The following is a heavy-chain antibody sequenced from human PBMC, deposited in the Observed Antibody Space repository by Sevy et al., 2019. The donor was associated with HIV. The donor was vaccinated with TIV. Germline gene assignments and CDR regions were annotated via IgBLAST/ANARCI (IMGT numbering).Heavy chain of an antibody. J-gene: IGHJ4*02. CDR1: GFSFSNAW. CDR3: TAGVGASDFDY. D-gene: IGHD1-26*01. Sequence: AGGSLRLSCAASGFSFSNAWMNWVRQAPGKGLEWVGRIKSKTEGATRDFAAPVKGRLLISRDDSRNTVYLQMNSLKTEDTAVYYCTAGVGASDFDYWGQGTLVTVSS. V-gene: IGHV3-15*01. CDR2: IKSKTEGATR.